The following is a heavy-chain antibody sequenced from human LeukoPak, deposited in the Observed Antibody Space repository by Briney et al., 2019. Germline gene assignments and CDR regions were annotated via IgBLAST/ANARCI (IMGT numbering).Heavy chain of an antibody. J-gene: IGHJ4*02. CDR1: GFTFISYS. CDR3: ARDQKATPPHLAY. Sequence: PGGSLRLSRAASGFTFISYSTNWVRQAPGKGLEWVSSISSSSSYIYYADSVKGRFTISRDNAKSSLYLQMNSLRAEDTAVYYCARDQKATPPHLAYWGQGTLVTVSS. D-gene: IGHD1-26*01. V-gene: IGHV3-21*01. CDR2: ISSSSSYI.